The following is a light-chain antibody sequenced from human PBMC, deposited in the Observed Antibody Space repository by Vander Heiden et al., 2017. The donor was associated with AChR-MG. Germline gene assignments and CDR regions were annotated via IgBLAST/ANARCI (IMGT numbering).Light chain of an antibody. CDR1: QDITAAF. V-gene: IGKV3-20*01. CDR2: GAS. CDR3: QQDGSSAIT. J-gene: IGKJ5*01. Sequence: EIVLTQSPGTLSLSPGAIATLSCRASQDITAAFLAWYQQKPGQAPRLLIYGASSRVTGIPDRFSGSGSGTDFTLTITRLEPEDFAMYYCQQDGSSAITFGQGTRLEIK.